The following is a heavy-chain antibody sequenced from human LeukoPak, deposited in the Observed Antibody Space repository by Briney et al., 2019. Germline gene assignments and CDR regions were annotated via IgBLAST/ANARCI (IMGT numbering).Heavy chain of an antibody. Sequence: SETLSLTCAVYGGSFSGYYWSWIRQPPGNGLDWIGEINHSGSTNYNPSLKSRVTISVDTSKNQFSLKLSSVTAADTSVYYCARGIYCSSTSCYTDYWGQGTLVTVSS. V-gene: IGHV4-34*01. CDR1: GGSFSGYY. CDR2: INHSGST. CDR3: ARGIYCSSTSCYTDY. J-gene: IGHJ4*02. D-gene: IGHD2-2*02.